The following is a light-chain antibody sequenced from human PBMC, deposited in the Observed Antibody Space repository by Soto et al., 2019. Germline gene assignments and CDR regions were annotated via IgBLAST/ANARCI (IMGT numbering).Light chain of an antibody. CDR3: QQYNKWPRT. J-gene: IGKJ1*01. CDR1: QSVSSS. V-gene: IGKV3-15*01. Sequence: EILMTQSPATLSVSPGERATLSCRAGQSVSSSLAWYQQKPGQAPRLLIYGASTRATGIPARFSGSGSGTEFTLTISSLQSEDFAVYYCQQYNKWPRTFGQGTKVDIK. CDR2: GAS.